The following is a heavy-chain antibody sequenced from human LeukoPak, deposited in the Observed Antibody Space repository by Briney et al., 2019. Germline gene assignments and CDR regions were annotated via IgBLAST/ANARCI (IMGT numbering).Heavy chain of an antibody. CDR2: ISWNSASV. CDR1: GFTFDDYG. Sequence: HPGRSLRLSCEASGFTFDDYGMRWVRQAPGKGLEWVSTISWNSASVGYVDSVKGRFTISRDNAKKTLYLQMNSLRPEDTALYYCAKDYGYSSSWYDYWGQGTLVTVSS. V-gene: IGHV3-9*01. CDR3: AKDYGYSSSWYDY. D-gene: IGHD6-13*01. J-gene: IGHJ4*02.